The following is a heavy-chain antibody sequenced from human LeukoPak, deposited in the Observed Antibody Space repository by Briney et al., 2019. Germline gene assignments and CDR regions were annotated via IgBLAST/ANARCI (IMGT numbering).Heavy chain of an antibody. V-gene: IGHV1-8*01. CDR2: MNPNSGNT. CDR3: ARRKIDIVVVPAAISGTAKSRPIMDV. CDR1: GYTFTSYD. J-gene: IGHJ6*03. Sequence: ASVKVSCKASGYTFTSYDINWVRQATGQGPEWMGWMNPNSGNTGYAQKFQGRVTMTRYTSINTAYMELSSLRSEDTAVYYCARRKIDIVVVPAAISGTAKSRPIMDVWGKGTTVTVSS. D-gene: IGHD2-2*02.